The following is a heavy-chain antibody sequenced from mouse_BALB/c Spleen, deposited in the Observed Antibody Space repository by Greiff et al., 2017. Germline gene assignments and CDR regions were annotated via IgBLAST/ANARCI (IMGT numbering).Heavy chain of an antibody. CDR3: TPHYYGPFAY. D-gene: IGHD1-2*01. CDR1: GFTFSNYW. J-gene: IGHJ3*01. V-gene: IGHV6-6*02. Sequence: EVQLMESGGGLVQPGGSMKLSCVASGFTFSNYWMNWVRQSPEKGLEWVAEIRLKSNNYATHYAESVKGRFTISRDDSKSSVYLQMNNLRAEDTGIYYCTPHYYGPFAYWGQGTLVTVSA. CDR2: IRLKSNNYAT.